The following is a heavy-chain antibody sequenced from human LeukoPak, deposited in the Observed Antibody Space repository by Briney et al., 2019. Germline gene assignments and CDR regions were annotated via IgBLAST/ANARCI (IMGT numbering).Heavy chain of an antibody. CDR1: GFTFSSYG. CDR2: ISYDGSNK. Sequence: GGSLRLSCAASGFTFSSYGMHWVRQAPGKGLEWVAVISYDGSNKYYADSVKGRFTISRDNSKNTLYLQMNSLRAEDTAVYYCAKDRGGSTVTPGAFDIWGQGTMVTVSS. CDR3: AKDRGGSTVTPGAFDI. V-gene: IGHV3-30*18. D-gene: IGHD4-17*01. J-gene: IGHJ3*02.